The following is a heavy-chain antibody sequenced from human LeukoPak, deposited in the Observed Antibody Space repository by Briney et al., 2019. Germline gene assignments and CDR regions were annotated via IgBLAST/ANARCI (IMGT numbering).Heavy chain of an antibody. V-gene: IGHV3-21*01. J-gene: IGHJ4*02. Sequence: GGSLRLSCEVSGFTFSASNMNWVRQAPGKGLEWVSSISSSSSYIYYADSVKGRFTTSRDNAKNSLYLQMSSLRAEDTAVYYCARDRYDILTGYYDYWGQGTLVTVSS. CDR2: ISSSSSYI. D-gene: IGHD3-9*01. CDR3: ARDRYDILTGYYDY. CDR1: GFTFSASN.